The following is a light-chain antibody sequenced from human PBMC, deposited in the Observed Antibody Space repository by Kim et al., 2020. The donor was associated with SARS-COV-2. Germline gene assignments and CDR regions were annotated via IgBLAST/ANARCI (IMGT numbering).Light chain of an antibody. Sequence: EIVMTQSPLSLPVTPGEPASISCRSSQSLLHSNGYNCLNWYVQKPGQSPQILIYLGSYRASGVPDRFSGSGSGTDFTLQISRVEAEDDGVYYCVQSLQSRTFGQGTKVDIK. J-gene: IGKJ1*01. CDR2: LGS. CDR1: QSLLHSNGYNC. V-gene: IGKV2-28*01. CDR3: VQSLQSRT.